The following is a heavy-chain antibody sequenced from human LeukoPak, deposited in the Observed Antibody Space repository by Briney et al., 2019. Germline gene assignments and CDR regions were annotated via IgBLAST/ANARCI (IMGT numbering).Heavy chain of an antibody. CDR2: VWYDGNNK. Sequence: PGGSLRLSCAASGFTFINFGMHWVRQAPGKGPEWVAIVWYDGNNKYYADSVKGRFTISRDNSENTLFLQMNSLRAEDTAVYYCARGGGSSGWDIDYWGQGTLVTVSS. CDR1: GFTFINFG. V-gene: IGHV3-30*02. J-gene: IGHJ4*02. CDR3: ARGGGSSGWDIDY. D-gene: IGHD6-19*01.